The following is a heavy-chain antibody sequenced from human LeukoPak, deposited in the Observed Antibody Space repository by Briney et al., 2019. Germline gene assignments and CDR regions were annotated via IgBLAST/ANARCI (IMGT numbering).Heavy chain of an antibody. Sequence: GGSLRLSCAASGFTFSRYGMHWVRQAPGKGLEWVAVVWYDGNNKDYADSVKGRFTISRDNSKNTLYLQMNSLRAKDTAVYYCAKDWRAGNWYFDYWGQGALVTVSS. J-gene: IGHJ4*02. D-gene: IGHD1-1*01. V-gene: IGHV3-33*06. CDR2: VWYDGNNK. CDR3: AKDWRAGNWYFDY. CDR1: GFTFSRYG.